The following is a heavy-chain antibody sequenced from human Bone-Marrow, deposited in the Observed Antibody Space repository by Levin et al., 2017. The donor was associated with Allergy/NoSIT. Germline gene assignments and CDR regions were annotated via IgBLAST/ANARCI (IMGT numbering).Heavy chain of an antibody. CDR3: ARDPDWTTKDAFDM. Sequence: PGGSLRLSCAASGFTFSGDWMDWVRQAPGKGLVWVSRINGDGTYTSYADSVKGRFTISRDNAESTLYLQMNSLTVEDTAVYFCARDPDWTTKDAFDMWGQGTMVTVSS. J-gene: IGHJ3*02. CDR1: GFTFSGDW. V-gene: IGHV3-74*01. CDR2: INGDGTYT. D-gene: IGHD3/OR15-3a*01.